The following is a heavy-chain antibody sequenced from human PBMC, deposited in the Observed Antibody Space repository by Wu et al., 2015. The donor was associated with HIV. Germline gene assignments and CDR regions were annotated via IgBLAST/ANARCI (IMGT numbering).Heavy chain of an antibody. V-gene: IGHV1-46*01. CDR2: IDPSGGNT. J-gene: IGHJ4*02. D-gene: IGHD2-2*01. CDR3: ARTYCSSTGCYQDF. Sequence: QVQLVQSGAEVKKPGASVKVSCKASGYTFTIYFIHWVRQAPGQGLEWMGLIDPSGGNTTYAQKFQGRVVMTRDTSTNTVYMDLSSLRSEDTAVYYCARTYCSSTGCYQDFWGQGTLLTVSS. CDR1: GYTFTIYF.